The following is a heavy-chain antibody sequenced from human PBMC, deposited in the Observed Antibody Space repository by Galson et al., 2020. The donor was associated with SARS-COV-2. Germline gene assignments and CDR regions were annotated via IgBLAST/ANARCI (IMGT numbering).Heavy chain of an antibody. J-gene: IGHJ5*02. Sequence: SETLSLTCGVSGGSISSDGFSWSWIRQPPGKGLEWIGYIYHSGYTYYNPSLKSRVAISLDRSENQFSLKLTSVTAADTAVYYCGRISRYCTTTSCNGGGWIDPWGQGTLVTVSS. V-gene: IGHV4-30-2*01. D-gene: IGHD2-2*01. CDR3: GRISRYCTTTSCNGGGWIDP. CDR2: IYHSGYT. CDR1: GGSISSDGFS.